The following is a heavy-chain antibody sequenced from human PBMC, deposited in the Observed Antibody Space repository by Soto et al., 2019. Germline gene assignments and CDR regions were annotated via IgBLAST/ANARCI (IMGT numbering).Heavy chain of an antibody. CDR3: ARGGGGYYCGMDV. J-gene: IGHJ6*02. D-gene: IGHD3-16*01. V-gene: IGHV1-69*02. Sequence: QVQLVQSGAEVKKPGSSVKVSCKASGGTFSSYTISWVRQAPGQGLEWMGRIIPILGIANYAQKFQGRVTITADKSPSTAYMELSSLRSEDTGVYYGARGGGGYYCGMDVWGQGTTVTVSS. CDR2: IIPILGIA. CDR1: GGTFSSYT.